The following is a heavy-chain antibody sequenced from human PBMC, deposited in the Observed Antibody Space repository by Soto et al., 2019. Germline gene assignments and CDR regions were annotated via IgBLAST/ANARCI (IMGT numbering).Heavy chain of an antibody. Sequence: SETLSLTCTVSGGSVSSGDYYWSWIRQPPGKGLQWIGYIYYSGSTNYNPSLKSRVTISVDTSKNQFSLKLSSVTAADTAVYYCARDEWGYYDSSGYLPGAFDIWGQETMVTVSS. CDR3: ARDEWGYYDSSGYLPGAFDI. V-gene: IGHV4-61*08. CDR1: GGSVSSGDYY. CDR2: IYYSGST. J-gene: IGHJ3*02. D-gene: IGHD3-22*01.